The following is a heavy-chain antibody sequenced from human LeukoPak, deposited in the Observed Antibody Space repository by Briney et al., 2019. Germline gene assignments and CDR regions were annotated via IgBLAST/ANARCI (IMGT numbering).Heavy chain of an antibody. CDR3: AKGSSVVSVDY. CDR1: GFTFSSYA. D-gene: IGHD4-23*01. J-gene: IGHJ4*02. CDR2: TSSNGGST. Sequence: GGSLRLSCSASGFTFSSYAMHWVRQAPGKGLEYVSATSSNGGSTYYADSVKGRFTISRDNSKNTLYLQMSSLRAEDTAVYYCAKGSSVVSVDYWGQGTLVTVSS. V-gene: IGHV3-64D*06.